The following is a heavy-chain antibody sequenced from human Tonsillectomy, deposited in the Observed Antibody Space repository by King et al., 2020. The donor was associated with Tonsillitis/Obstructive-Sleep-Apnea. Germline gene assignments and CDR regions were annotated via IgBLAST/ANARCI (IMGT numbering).Heavy chain of an antibody. Sequence: QLVQSGGGVVQPGRSLRLSCAASGFTFSRYAMHWVRQAPGKGLEWVAVISYDGSNTYYADSVKGRFTISRDNSKNTLYVQMNSLRAEDTAVYYCAREQLGKMYCDIWGQGTMVTVSS. CDR1: GFTFSRYA. J-gene: IGHJ3*02. V-gene: IGHV3-30*04. CDR2: ISYDGSNT. D-gene: IGHD2-15*01. CDR3: AREQLGKMYCDI.